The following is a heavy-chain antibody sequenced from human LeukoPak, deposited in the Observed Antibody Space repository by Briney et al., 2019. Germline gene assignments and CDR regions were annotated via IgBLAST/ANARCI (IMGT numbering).Heavy chain of an antibody. CDR1: GFTFSSYA. J-gene: IGHJ4*02. Sequence: GGSLGLSCAASGFTFSSYAMHWVRQAPGKGLEWVAVISYDGSNKYYADSVKGRFTISRDNSKDTLYLQMNSLRAEDTAVYYCARDYDILTGYRFGYFDYWGQGTLVTVSS. CDR2: ISYDGSNK. D-gene: IGHD3-9*01. CDR3: ARDYDILTGYRFGYFDY. V-gene: IGHV3-30*04.